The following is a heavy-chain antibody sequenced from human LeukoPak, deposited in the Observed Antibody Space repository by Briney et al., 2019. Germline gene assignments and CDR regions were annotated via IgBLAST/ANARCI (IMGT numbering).Heavy chain of an antibody. CDR3: ARGQKESSGWSSAFDY. Sequence: PGGSLRLSCATSGFSFSDSAMHWVRQASGKGPEWVGRIRTKANTYATAYAASVKGRFTISRDNSKNTLYLQMNSLRAEDTAVYYCARGQKESSGWSSAFDYWGQGTLVTVSS. CDR2: IRTKANTYAT. V-gene: IGHV3-73*01. D-gene: IGHD6-13*01. J-gene: IGHJ4*02. CDR1: GFSFSDSA.